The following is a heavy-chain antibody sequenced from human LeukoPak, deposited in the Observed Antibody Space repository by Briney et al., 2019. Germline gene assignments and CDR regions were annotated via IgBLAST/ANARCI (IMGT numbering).Heavy chain of an antibody. V-gene: IGHV1-69*04. J-gene: IGHJ6*02. CDR2: IIPILGIA. CDR3: ARALPDSYYYYYGIDV. Sequence: SVKVSCKASGYTFTSYGIRWVRQAPGQGLEWMGRIIPILGIANYAQKFQGRVTITADKSTSTAYMELSSLRSEDTAVYYCARALPDSYYYYYGIDVWGQGTTVTVSS. CDR1: GYTFTSYG. D-gene: IGHD1-14*01.